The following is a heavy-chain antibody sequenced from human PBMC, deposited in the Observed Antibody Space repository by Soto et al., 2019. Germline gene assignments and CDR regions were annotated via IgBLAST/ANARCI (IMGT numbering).Heavy chain of an antibody. D-gene: IGHD1-26*01. Sequence: QVDLVQSGPEVRKPGASVNVSCKASGYTFSTYGISWVRQAPGQGLEWMGWISAYNHYTNYAQKFQDIVTMTTDTSTNTAYMELRSLTSGDTAMYFCARVGPSREVPYPFEYWGQGTLVTVSS. V-gene: IGHV1-18*01. CDR3: ARVGPSREVPYPFEY. CDR1: GYTFSTYG. J-gene: IGHJ4*02. CDR2: ISAYNHYT.